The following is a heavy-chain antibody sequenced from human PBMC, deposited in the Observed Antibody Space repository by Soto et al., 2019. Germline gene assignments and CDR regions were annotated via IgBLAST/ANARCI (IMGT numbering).Heavy chain of an antibody. CDR2: IYYSGST. J-gene: IGHJ4*02. CDR1: GGSISSYY. D-gene: IGHD3-22*01. V-gene: IGHV4-59*01. Sequence: SETLSLTCTVSGGSISSYYWSWIRQPPGKGLEWIGYIYYSGSTNYNPSLKSRVTISVDTSKNQFSLKLSSVTAVDTAVYYCARVCPRDGSSDYFAYWRQGTLVTVSS. CDR3: ARVCPRDGSSDYFAY.